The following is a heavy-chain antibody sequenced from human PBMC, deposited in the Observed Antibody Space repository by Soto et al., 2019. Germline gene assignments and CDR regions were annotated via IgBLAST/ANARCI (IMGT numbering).Heavy chain of an antibody. D-gene: IGHD6-13*01. Sequence: GASVKVSCKASGGTFSSYAISWVRQAPGQGLEWMGGIIPIFGTANYAQKFQGRVTITADESTSTAYMELSSLRSEDTAVYYCATEQQLARGGNNWFDPWGQGTLVTVSS. CDR2: IIPIFGTA. CDR3: ATEQQLARGGNNWFDP. J-gene: IGHJ5*02. V-gene: IGHV1-69*13. CDR1: GGTFSSYA.